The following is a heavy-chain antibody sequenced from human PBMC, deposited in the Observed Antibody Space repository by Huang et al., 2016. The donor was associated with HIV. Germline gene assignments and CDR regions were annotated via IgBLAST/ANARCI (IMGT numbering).Heavy chain of an antibody. D-gene: IGHD2-15*01. J-gene: IGHJ4*02. CDR3: ATGYCSGGSCPLDY. CDR1: GFTFENYA. V-gene: IGHV3-30-3*01. Sequence: QVQLVESGGGVVQPGRSLRLSCLAAGFTFENYAMHWVRQAPGKGVEWVAVISYDESNKSYADSVKGRFTISRDNFKNTFYLEMNSLRVEDTAVYYCATGYCSGGSCPLDYWGQGTLVTVYS. CDR2: ISYDESNK.